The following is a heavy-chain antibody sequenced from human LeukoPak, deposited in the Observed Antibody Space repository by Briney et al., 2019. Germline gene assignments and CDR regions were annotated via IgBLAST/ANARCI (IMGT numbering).Heavy chain of an antibody. CDR1: GYTFTSYD. Sequence: ASVKVSCKASGYTFTSYDINWVRQATGQGLEWMGWMNPNSGNTGYAQKFQGRVTMTRNTSISTAYMELSSLRSEDTAVYYCARGGLYSSSWLGFLFGYWGQGTLVTVSS. D-gene: IGHD6-13*01. CDR3: ARGGLYSSSWLGFLFGY. V-gene: IGHV1-8*01. CDR2: MNPNSGNT. J-gene: IGHJ4*02.